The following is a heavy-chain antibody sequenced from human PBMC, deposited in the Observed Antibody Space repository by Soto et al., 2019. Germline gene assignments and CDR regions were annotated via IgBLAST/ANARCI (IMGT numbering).Heavy chain of an antibody. J-gene: IGHJ6*03. D-gene: IGHD5-12*01. CDR2: INPNSGVT. CDR1: GDSFNDYY. V-gene: IGHV1-2*04. Sequence: QVQLVQSGAEVRKPGASVTVSCRSSGDSFNDYYIHWVRQAPGQGLEWMGWINPNSGVTKYAQKFQGWVSMTRDTSIRTVYMQLSRLRSDDTAVYYCARESGGATATLDYYYFYMAVWGTGTTVTVSS. CDR3: ARESGGATATLDYYYFYMAV.